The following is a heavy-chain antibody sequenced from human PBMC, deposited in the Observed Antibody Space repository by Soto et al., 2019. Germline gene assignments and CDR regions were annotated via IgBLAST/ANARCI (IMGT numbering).Heavy chain of an antibody. CDR3: ARENILTGYLDY. CDR2: IYHSGST. Sequence: SETLSLTCAVSGGSISSGGYSWSWIRQPPGKGLEWIGYIYHSGSTYYNPSLNSRVTISVDRSKNQFSPKLSSVTAADTAVYYCARENILTGYLDYWGQGTLVTVSS. D-gene: IGHD3-9*01. CDR1: GGSISSGGYS. J-gene: IGHJ4*02. V-gene: IGHV4-30-2*01.